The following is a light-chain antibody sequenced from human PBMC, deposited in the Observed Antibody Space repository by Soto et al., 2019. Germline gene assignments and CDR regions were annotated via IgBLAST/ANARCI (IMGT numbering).Light chain of an antibody. V-gene: IGKV1-5*03. CDR3: QQYNSYSPWT. CDR2: KAS. CDR1: QSISSW. Sequence: DIQMTQSPSTLSASVGDRVTITCRASQSISSWLAWYQQKPGKAPKLLIYKASSLESGVPSRFSGSGSGTKFTLIISSLQLDDFATYYCQQYNSYSPWTFGQGTKVEVK. J-gene: IGKJ1*01.